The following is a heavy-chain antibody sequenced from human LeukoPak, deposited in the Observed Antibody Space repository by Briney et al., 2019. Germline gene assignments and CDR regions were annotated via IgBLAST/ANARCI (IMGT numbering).Heavy chain of an antibody. J-gene: IGHJ6*02. CDR3: ARATPKNYDSSGYSYYYYYGMDV. D-gene: IGHD3-22*01. Sequence: GGSLRLSCAASGFTFSSYSMSWVRQAPGKGLEWVSYISSSSSTIYYADSVKGRFTISRDNAKNSLCLQMNSLRAEDTAVYYCARATPKNYDSSGYSYYYYYGMDVWGQGTTVTVSS. CDR1: GFTFSSYS. CDR2: ISSSSSTI. V-gene: IGHV3-48*01.